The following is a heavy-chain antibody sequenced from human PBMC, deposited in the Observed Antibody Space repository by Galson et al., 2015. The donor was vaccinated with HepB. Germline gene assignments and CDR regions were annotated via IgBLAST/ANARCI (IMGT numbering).Heavy chain of an antibody. J-gene: IGHJ4*02. Sequence: SVKVSCKVSGYTLTELSMHWVRQAPGKGLEWMGGFDPEDGETIYALKFQGRVTMTEDTSTDTAYMELSSLRSEDTAVYYCATVRYYYDSRESFPDPTFDYWGQGTLVTVSS. CDR2: FDPEDGET. CDR3: ATVRYYYDSRESFPDPTFDY. D-gene: IGHD3-22*01. V-gene: IGHV1-24*01. CDR1: GYTLTELS.